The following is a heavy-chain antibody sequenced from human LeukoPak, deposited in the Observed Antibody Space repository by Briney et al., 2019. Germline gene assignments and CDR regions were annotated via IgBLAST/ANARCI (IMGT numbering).Heavy chain of an antibody. CDR2: ITGGGDYT. J-gene: IGHJ5*02. D-gene: IGHD1-14*01. CDR3: ANKPAGFDP. Sequence: GGSLRLSCAASGFTFSSSAMGWVRQAPGKGLEWVSSITGGGDYTYYADSVKGRFTISRDNSKNTLYLQMNSLRAEDTAVYYCANKPAGFDPWGQGTLVTVSS. CDR1: GFTFSSSA. V-gene: IGHV3-23*01.